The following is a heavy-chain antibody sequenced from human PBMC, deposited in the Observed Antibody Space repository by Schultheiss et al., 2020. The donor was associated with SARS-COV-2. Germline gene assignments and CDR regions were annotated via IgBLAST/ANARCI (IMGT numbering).Heavy chain of an antibody. CDR2: INHSGST. CDR3: ARVVFMVRGVLDY. CDR1: GGSFSGYY. J-gene: IGHJ4*02. D-gene: IGHD3-10*01. V-gene: IGHV4-34*01. Sequence: SQTLSLTCAVYGGSFSGYYWSWIRQPPGKGLEWIGEINHSGSTNYNPSLKSRVTISVDTSKNQFSLKLSSVTAADTAVYYCARVVFMVRGVLDYLGQGTLVTVSS.